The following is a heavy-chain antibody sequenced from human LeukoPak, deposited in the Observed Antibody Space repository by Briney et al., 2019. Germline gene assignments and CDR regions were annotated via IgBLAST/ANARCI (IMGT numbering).Heavy chain of an antibody. V-gene: IGHV3-30*18. Sequence: GRSLRLPCAASGFTFSSYGMHWVRQAPGKGLEWVAVISYDGSNKYYADSVKGRFTISRDNSKNKLYLQMNSLRAEDTAVYYCAKVRGYSKTYFDYWGQGTWSPSPQ. D-gene: IGHD5-12*01. CDR2: ISYDGSNK. CDR3: AKVRGYSKTYFDY. CDR1: GFTFSSYG. J-gene: IGHJ4*02.